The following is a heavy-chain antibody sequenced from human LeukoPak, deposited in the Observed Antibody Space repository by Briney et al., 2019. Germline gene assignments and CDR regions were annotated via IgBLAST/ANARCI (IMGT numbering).Heavy chain of an antibody. CDR1: GGTFSNYA. CDR2: ITPLFGTA. CDR3: ARDSSEFRSLIPH. J-gene: IGHJ1*01. Sequence: PVKVSCKASGGTFSNYAISWVRQAPGQGLEWMGGITPLFGTAKYAQKFQGRVTITADESTSTAYMELSSLRSEDTAVYYCARDSSEFRSLIPHWGQGTLVTVSS. V-gene: IGHV1-69*13. D-gene: IGHD2-21*01.